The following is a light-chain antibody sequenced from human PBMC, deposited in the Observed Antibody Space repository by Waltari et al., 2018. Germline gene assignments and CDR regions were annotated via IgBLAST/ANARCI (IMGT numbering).Light chain of an antibody. Sequence: DIQMTRSPSSLSASVGDRVTITCRASQSISSYLNWYQQKPGKAPKLLIYAASSLQSGVPSRLSGSGAGTDFTLTISSLQPEEFSTYYCQQSYSTPYTFGQGTKLEIK. CDR3: QQSYSTPYT. J-gene: IGKJ2*01. CDR2: AAS. CDR1: QSISSY. V-gene: IGKV1-39*01.